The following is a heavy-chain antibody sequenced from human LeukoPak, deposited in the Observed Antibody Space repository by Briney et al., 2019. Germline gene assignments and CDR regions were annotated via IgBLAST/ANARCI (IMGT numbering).Heavy chain of an antibody. CDR1: GGSFSGFY. D-gene: IGHD6-13*01. V-gene: IGHV4-30-2*01. Sequence: SETLSLTCAVSGGSFSGFYWSWIRQPPGKGLEWIGYIYHSGSTYYNPSLKSRVTISVDRSKNQFSLKLSSVTAADTAVYYCAREPIAAAVGTGCMDVWGKGTTVTVSS. CDR3: AREPIAAAVGTGCMDV. CDR2: IYHSGST. J-gene: IGHJ6*03.